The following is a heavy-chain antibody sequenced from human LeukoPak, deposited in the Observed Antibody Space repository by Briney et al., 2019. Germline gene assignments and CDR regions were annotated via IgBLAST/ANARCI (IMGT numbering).Heavy chain of an antibody. J-gene: IGHJ4*02. D-gene: IGHD5-18*01. CDR2: INPDSGDT. CDR3: ARDHLLFAAMANHESRLDY. CDR1: AYTFTGYY. Sequence: ASVKVSCKASAYTFTGYYIHWVRQAPGQGLEWMGWINPDSGDTNYAQNFQGRVTMTRDTSISTAYMELRSLRSDDTAVYYCARDHLLFAAMANHESRLDYWGQGTLVTVSS. V-gene: IGHV1-2*02.